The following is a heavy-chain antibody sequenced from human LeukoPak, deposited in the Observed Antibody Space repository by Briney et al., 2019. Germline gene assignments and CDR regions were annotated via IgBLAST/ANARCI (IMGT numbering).Heavy chain of an antibody. CDR1: GFTCSIYA. Sequence: GGSLRLSCAASGFTCSIYAMNWVRQAPGKGLEWISYINSHSSDIHYADSVKGRFTMSRDNAKNSMFLQLNSLRAEDTAVYYCASASYQPGIINFWGQGTLVTVSS. J-gene: IGHJ4*02. CDR2: INSHSSDI. V-gene: IGHV3-21*05. CDR3: ASASYQPGIINF. D-gene: IGHD2-2*01.